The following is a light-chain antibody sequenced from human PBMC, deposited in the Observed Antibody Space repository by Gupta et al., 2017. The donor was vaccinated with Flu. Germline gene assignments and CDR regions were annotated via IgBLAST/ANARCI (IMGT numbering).Light chain of an antibody. CDR3: SSYTSSSTLV. J-gene: IGLJ1*01. CDR2: DVS. CDR1: SSDVGGYNY. V-gene: IGLV2-14*01. Sequence: QSALTQPASVPRSPGPSITISCPGTSSDVGGYNYVSWYQQHPGKAPKLMIYDVSHRPSGVSNRFSGSKSGNTASLTISGLQAEDEADYYCSSYTSSSTLVFGTGTKVTVL.